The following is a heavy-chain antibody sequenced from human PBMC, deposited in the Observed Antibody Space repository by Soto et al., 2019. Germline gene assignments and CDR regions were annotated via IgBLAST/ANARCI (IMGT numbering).Heavy chain of an antibody. CDR3: ARLVRYGSGSYYIGGWFDP. J-gene: IGHJ5*02. D-gene: IGHD3-10*01. V-gene: IGHV5-51*01. CDR2: IYPGDSDT. CDR1: GYSFTSYW. Sequence: GESLKISCKGSGYSFTSYWIGWVRQMPGKGLEWMGIIYPGDSDTRYSPSFQGQVTISADKSISTAYLQWSSLKASDTAMYYCARLVRYGSGSYYIGGWFDPWGQGTLVTVSS.